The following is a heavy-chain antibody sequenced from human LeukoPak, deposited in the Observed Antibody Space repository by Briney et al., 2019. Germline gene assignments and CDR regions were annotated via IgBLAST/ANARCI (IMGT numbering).Heavy chain of an antibody. Sequence: GGSLRLSRAASGFTFSSYGMHWGREAPGEGRERVAFIRYEGSNKYYADSVKGRFTISRDNSKNTLYLQMNTLRAEDTAVYYCAKDEYSSSPLDYWGQGTLVTVSS. CDR3: AKDEYSSSPLDY. D-gene: IGHD6-6*01. V-gene: IGHV3-30*02. J-gene: IGHJ4*02. CDR1: GFTFSSYG. CDR2: IRYEGSNK.